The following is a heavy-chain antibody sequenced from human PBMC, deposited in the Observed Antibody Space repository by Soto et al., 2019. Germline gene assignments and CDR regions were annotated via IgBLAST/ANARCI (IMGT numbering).Heavy chain of an antibody. Sequence: ASVKVSCKASGYTFTSYAMHWVRQAPGQRLEWMGWINAGNGNTKYSQKFQGRVTITRDTSASTTYMELSSLRSEDTAVYYCARGGITGTPSPYYYYGMDVWGQGTTVTVSS. D-gene: IGHD1-20*01. CDR1: GYTFTSYA. J-gene: IGHJ6*02. CDR3: ARGGITGTPSPYYYYGMDV. CDR2: INAGNGNT. V-gene: IGHV1-3*01.